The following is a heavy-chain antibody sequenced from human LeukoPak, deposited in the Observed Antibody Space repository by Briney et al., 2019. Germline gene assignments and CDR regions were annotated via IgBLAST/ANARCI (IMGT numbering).Heavy chain of an antibody. CDR1: GFTFSSYS. CDR2: ISSSSSYI. J-gene: IGHJ4*02. CDR3: ARAVEQWLVYDY. V-gene: IGHV3-21*01. D-gene: IGHD6-19*01. Sequence: GGSLRLSCAASGFTFSSYSMNWVRQAPGKGLEWVSSISSSSSYIYYADSAKGRFTISRDNAKNSLYLQMNSLRAEDTAVYYCARAVEQWLVYDYWGQGTLVTVSS.